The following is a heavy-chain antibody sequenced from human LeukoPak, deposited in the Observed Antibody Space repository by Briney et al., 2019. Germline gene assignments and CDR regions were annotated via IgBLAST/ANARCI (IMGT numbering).Heavy chain of an antibody. Sequence: SQTLSLTCAISGDRVSRNSAAWSWIRHSPSRGLSGLGRTYYRSKWYNDYAVSVKSRLTINPDTSKNQFSLQLNSVTPEDTAVYYCARDRGGRFDYWGRGTLVTVSS. D-gene: IGHD3-10*01. CDR1: GDRVSRNSAA. CDR3: ARDRGGRFDY. J-gene: IGHJ4*02. V-gene: IGHV6-1*01. CDR2: TYYRSKWYN.